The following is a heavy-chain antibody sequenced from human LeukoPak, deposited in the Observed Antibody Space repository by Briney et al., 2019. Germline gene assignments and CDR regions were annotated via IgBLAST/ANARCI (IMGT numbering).Heavy chain of an antibody. J-gene: IGHJ4*02. V-gene: IGHV4-30-4*01. CDR1: GGSLSSGDYY. D-gene: IGHD6-13*01. CDR2: IYYSGST. Sequence: PSETLSLTCTVSGGSLSSGDYYWSWVRQPPRTGLEWIGYIYYSGSTYYNPSLKSRVTISVDTSKNQFSLKLSSVTAADTAVYYCAREVGAAAGTRDYFDYWGQGTLVTVSS. CDR3: AREVGAAAGTRDYFDY.